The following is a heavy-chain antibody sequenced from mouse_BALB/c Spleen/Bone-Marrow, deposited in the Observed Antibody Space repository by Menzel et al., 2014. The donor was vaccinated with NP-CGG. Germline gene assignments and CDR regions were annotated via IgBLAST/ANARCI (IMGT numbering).Heavy chain of an antibody. J-gene: IGHJ3*01. V-gene: IGHV5-9-2*01. Sequence: DVKLQESGGGLVKSGGSLKLSCAASGFSFSNYGMSWVRQTPEKRLEWVATISGDGRYTFYSDSVKGRFTISRDNAKNNLYLRLSSLRSGDTALYYCARHAYYDQTEVSFVYWGQGTLVTVSA. D-gene: IGHD2-4*01. CDR2: ISGDGRYT. CDR1: GFSFSNYG. CDR3: ARHAYYDQTEVSFVY.